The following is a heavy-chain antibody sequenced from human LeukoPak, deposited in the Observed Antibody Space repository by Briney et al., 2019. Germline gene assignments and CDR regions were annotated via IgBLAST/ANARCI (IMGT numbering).Heavy chain of an antibody. J-gene: IGHJ4*02. CDR2: INHSGGT. CDR1: GGSFSGYY. CDR3: ARGGLKWELLPARAKKSYYFDY. V-gene: IGHV4-34*01. D-gene: IGHD1-26*01. Sequence: PSETLSLTCAFYGGSFSGYYWSWIRQPPGKGLEWIGEINHSGGTTYNPSLKSRVTISLDTSKTQFSLKLSSGTAADTAVYYCARGGLKWELLPARAKKSYYFDYWGQGTLVTVSS.